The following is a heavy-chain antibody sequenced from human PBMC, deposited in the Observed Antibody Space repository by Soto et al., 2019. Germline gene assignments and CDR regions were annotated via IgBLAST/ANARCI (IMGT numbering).Heavy chain of an antibody. D-gene: IGHD6-19*01. CDR2: ISYDGSNK. J-gene: IGHJ6*02. CDR3: VKDGSSGWPYYYGMDV. V-gene: IGHV3-30*18. Sequence: GGSLRLSCAASGFTFSSYGMHWVRQAPGKGLEWVAVISYDGSNKYYADSLKGRFTVSRDNSKNTLYLQMSSLRAVDTAVYYCVKDGSSGWPYYYGMDVWGQGTTVTSP. CDR1: GFTFSSYG.